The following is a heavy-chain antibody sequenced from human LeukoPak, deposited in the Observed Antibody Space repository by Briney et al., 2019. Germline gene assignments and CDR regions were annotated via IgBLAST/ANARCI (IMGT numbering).Heavy chain of an antibody. CDR1: GFTFSSYG. CDR2: ISYDGSNK. D-gene: IGHD2-15*01. V-gene: IGHV3-30*18. CDR3: AKVDIEVVVAATSMDV. Sequence: GRSLRLSCAASGFTFSSYGMHWVRQAPGKGLEWVAVISYDGSNKYYADSVKGRFTISRDNSKNTLYLQMNSLRAEDTAVYHCAKVDIEVVVAATSMDVWGQGTTVTVSS. J-gene: IGHJ6*02.